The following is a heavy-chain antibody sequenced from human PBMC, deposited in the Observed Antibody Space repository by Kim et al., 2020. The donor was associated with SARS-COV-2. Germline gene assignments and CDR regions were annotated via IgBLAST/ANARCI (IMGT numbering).Heavy chain of an antibody. J-gene: IGHJ4*02. Sequence: GGSLRLSCAASGFAFSNFDMHWVRQPTGKGLEWVSGITRSGDTHYPDSVKSRFTISRDNGKNSLYLQLNSRRAGDTAGYYCSRAERDSNGWYHDAYWGQGTPVTVSA. CDR1: GFAFSNFD. D-gene: IGHD6-19*01. CDR3: SRAERDSNGWYHDAY. V-gene: IGHV3-13*01. CDR2: ITRSGDT.